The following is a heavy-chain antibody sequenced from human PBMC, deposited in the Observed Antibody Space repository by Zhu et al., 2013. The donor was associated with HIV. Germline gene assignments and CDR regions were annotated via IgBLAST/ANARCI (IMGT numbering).Heavy chain of an antibody. CDR3: ATLIGRITMVRGVDY. D-gene: IGHD3-10*01. CDR2: FDPEDGET. J-gene: IGHJ4*02. Sequence: QVQLVQSGAEVKKPGASVKVSCKVSGYTLTELSMHWVRQAPGKGLEWMGGFDPEDGETIYAQKFQGRVTMTGDTSTDTAYMELSSLRSEDTAVYYCATLIGRITMVRGVDYWGQGTLVTVSS. V-gene: IGHV1-24*01. CDR1: GYTLTELS.